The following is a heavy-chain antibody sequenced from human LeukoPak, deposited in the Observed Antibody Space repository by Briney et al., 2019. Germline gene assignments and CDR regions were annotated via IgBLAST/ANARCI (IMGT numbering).Heavy chain of an antibody. V-gene: IGHV3-48*01. J-gene: IGHJ4*02. CDR2: IRSSSSTM. CDR1: GFTFSSYS. Sequence: TGGSLRLSCAASGFTFSSYSMNWVRQAPGKGLEWVSYIRSSSSTMYYADSVKGRFTISRDNAKNSLFLQMNSLRAEDTAVYHCARADYYGSGNYYTSDYWGQGTLVTVSS. CDR3: ARADYYGSGNYYTSDY. D-gene: IGHD3-10*01.